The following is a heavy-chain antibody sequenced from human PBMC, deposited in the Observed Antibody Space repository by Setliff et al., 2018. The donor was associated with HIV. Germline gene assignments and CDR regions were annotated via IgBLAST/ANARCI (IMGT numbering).Heavy chain of an antibody. D-gene: IGHD1-20*01. Sequence: RAGGSLRLSCAASGFTFNNNGMSWVRQAPGKGLEWVSGITSNGGRTGYADSVKGRFTISRDNAKKSLYLQMNSLRAEDTALYYCARDYSRYTWNYFDYWGQGTLVTVSS. V-gene: IGHV3-20*04. CDR3: ARDYSRYTWNYFDY. CDR2: ITSNGGRT. CDR1: GFTFNNNG. J-gene: IGHJ4*02.